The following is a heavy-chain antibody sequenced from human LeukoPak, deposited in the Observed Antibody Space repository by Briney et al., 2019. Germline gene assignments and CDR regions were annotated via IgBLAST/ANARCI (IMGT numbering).Heavy chain of an antibody. J-gene: IGHJ4*02. CDR2: IYYSGST. V-gene: IGHV4-59*08. D-gene: IGHD3-22*01. CDR3: ARLTSDSSGYPVIDY. Sequence: SETLSLTCTVSGGSISSYYWSWIRQPPGKGLEWIGYIYYSGSTNYNPSLKSRVTMSVDTSKNQFSLKLTSVTAADTAVYYCARLTSDSSGYPVIDYWGQGTLVTVSS. CDR1: GGSISSYY.